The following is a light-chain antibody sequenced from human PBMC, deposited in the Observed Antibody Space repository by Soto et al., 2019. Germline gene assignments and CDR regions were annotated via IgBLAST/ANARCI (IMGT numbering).Light chain of an antibody. CDR3: SSYTSSSPINV. CDR2: DVS. J-gene: IGLJ1*01. CDR1: SSDVGGYNY. Sequence: QSALTQPASVSGSPGQSITISCTGTSSDVGGYNYVSWYQQHPGKAPKLMIYDVSNRPSGVSNRFSGSKSGNTASLTISGLPAEDEADYYCSSYTSSSPINVFATGTNLTVL. V-gene: IGLV2-14*01.